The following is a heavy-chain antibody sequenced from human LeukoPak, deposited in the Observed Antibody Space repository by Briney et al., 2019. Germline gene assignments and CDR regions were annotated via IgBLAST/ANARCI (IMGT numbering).Heavy chain of an antibody. D-gene: IGHD4-17*01. CDR2: ISGSGGST. V-gene: IGHV3-23*01. CDR1: GFTFSSYA. J-gene: IGHJ4*02. Sequence: PGGFLRLSCAASGFTFSSYAMSWVRQAPGKGLEWVSAISGSGGSTYYADSVKGRFTISRDNSKNTLYLQMNSLRAEDTAVYYCAKDQRAYGDYVPFDYWGQGTLVTVSS. CDR3: AKDQRAYGDYVPFDY.